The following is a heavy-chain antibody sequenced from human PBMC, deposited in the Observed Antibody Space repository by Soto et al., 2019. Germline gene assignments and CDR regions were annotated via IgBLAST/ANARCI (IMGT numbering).Heavy chain of an antibody. Sequence: QVQLVQSGAEVKKPGSSVKVSCKASGGTFSSYAISWVRQAPGQGLEWMGGIIPIFGTANYAQKFQGRVAITADESTSTAYMELSSLRSEDTAVYYCARAGGDMATQSWGYYYYGMDAWGQGTTVTVSS. CDR2: IIPIFGTA. CDR3: ARAGGDMATQSWGYYYYGMDA. D-gene: IGHD2-15*01. J-gene: IGHJ6*02. V-gene: IGHV1-69*01. CDR1: GGTFSSYA.